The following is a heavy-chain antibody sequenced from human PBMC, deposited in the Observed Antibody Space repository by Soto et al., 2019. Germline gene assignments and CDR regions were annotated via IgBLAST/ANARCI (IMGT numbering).Heavy chain of an antibody. V-gene: IGHV3-23*01. CDR1: GFPFSSYV. D-gene: IGHD6-6*01. Sequence: EVQLLESGGGLVQRGGSLRLSCAASGFPFSSYVMSWVRQAPGKGLEWVSGISGGCSNTFYADSVKGRFTISRDNSKNTLLLQMNSLGAEDTAIYYCAKDSNKYSSSLRGRYFDYWGQGIGVTVSS. CDR2: ISGGCSNT. J-gene: IGHJ4*02. CDR3: AKDSNKYSSSLRGRYFDY.